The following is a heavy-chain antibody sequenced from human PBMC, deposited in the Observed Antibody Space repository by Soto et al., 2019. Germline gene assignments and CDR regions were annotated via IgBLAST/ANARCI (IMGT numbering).Heavy chain of an antibody. CDR1: GVTFSTYT. J-gene: IGHJ3*01. CDR3: ARVSYGGNPSKGAFDF. V-gene: IGHV3-23*01. CDR2: ISGDGGIT. D-gene: IGHD4-17*01. Sequence: EVQLLESGGGLVQPGGSLRLSCAASGVTFSTYTMVWVRQAPGKGLECVSSISGDGGITYADSVKGRFTISRDNSKDTVSLQMSSLRADDTALYYCARVSYGGNPSKGAFDFWGRGTKVTVSS.